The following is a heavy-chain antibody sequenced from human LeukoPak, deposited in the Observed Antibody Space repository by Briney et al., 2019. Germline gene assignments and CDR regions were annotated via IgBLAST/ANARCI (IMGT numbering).Heavy chain of an antibody. J-gene: IGHJ4*02. CDR2: INWNGDNT. V-gene: IGHV3-20*04. D-gene: IGHD3-9*01. CDR3: ARTYYDILTGYNPYFDY. Sequence: PGGSLRLSCAASGFTFDDYGMSWVRQTPGKGLEWVSGINWNGDNTGYADSVKGRFTISRDNAKNFLYLQMNSLRAEDTAVYYCARTYYDILTGYNPYFDYWGQGILVTVSS. CDR1: GFTFDDYG.